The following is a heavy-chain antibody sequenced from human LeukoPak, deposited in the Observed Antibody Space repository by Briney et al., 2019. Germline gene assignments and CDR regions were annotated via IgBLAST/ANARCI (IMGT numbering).Heavy chain of an antibody. V-gene: IGHV4-4*07. J-gene: IGHJ4*02. CDR3: TRQNYGIDY. CDR2: IYTSGST. D-gene: IGHD3-16*01. CDR1: GGSISTYH. Sequence: SETLSLTRSVSGGSISTYHWSWIRQPAGKGLEWIGRIYTSGSTDYNPSLKSRATMSVDTSKNHFSLKLSSVTAADTAIYYCTRQNYGIDYWGQGTLVTVSS.